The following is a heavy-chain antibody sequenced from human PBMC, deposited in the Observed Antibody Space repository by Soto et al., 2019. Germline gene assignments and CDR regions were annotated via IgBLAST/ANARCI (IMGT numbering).Heavy chain of an antibody. J-gene: IGHJ4*02. Sequence: GASVKVSCKASGYTFTGYYMHWVRQAPGQGLEWMGWINPNSGGTNYAQKFQGWVTMTRDTSISTAYMELSRLRSDDTAVYYCATYYDILTGYQYWGQGTLVTVSS. CDR2: INPNSGGT. CDR3: ATYYDILTGYQY. V-gene: IGHV1-2*04. D-gene: IGHD3-9*01. CDR1: GYTFTGYY.